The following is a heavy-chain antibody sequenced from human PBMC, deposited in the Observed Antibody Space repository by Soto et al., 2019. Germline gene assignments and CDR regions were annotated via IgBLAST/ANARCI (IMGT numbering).Heavy chain of an antibody. CDR3: ARADLERPFDY. Sequence: QVQLVQSGAEVKKPGSSVKVSCKASGGTFSSYTISWVRQAPGQGLEWMGRIIPILGIANYAQKFQGRVPITADKSTSTAYMELSSLRSEDTAVYYCARADLERPFDYWGQGTLVTVSS. V-gene: IGHV1-69*02. J-gene: IGHJ4*02. CDR2: IIPILGIA. D-gene: IGHD1-1*01. CDR1: GGTFSSYT.